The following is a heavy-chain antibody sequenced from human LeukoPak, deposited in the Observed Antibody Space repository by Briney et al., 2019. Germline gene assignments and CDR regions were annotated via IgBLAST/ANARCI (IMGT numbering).Heavy chain of an antibody. V-gene: IGHV3-48*03. CDR1: GFTFSSYE. CDR2: ISSSGSTI. D-gene: IGHD2-2*01. J-gene: IGHJ4*02. CDR3: ARNGYCSSTSCYPVYYFDY. Sequence: GGSLRLSCAASGFTFSSYEMNWVRQAPGKGLEWVSYISSSGSTIYYADSVKGRFTISRDNAKNSLYLQMNSLRAEDTAVYYCARNGYCSSTSCYPVYYFDYWGQGTLVTASS.